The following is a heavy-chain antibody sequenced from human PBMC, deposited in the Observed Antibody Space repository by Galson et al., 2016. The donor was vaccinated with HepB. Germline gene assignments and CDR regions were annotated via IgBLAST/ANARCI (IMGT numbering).Heavy chain of an antibody. J-gene: IGHJ6*02. CDR1: GYPFTRYY. CDR2: INPSGGT. D-gene: IGHD3-10*01. V-gene: IGHV1-46*01. CDR3: AREPHGRTGDYYYYYGMDG. Sequence: SVKVSCKASGYPFTRYYLHWVRQAPGQAPEWMGVINPSGGTNYAQRFQGRVAMTRDTSTSTVYLDLSSLRFEDTALYYCAREPHGRTGDYYYYYGMDGWGQGTTVTVA.